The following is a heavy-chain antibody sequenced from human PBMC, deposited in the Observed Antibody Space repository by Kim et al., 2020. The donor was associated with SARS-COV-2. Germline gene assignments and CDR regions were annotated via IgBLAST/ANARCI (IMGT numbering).Heavy chain of an antibody. J-gene: IGHJ4*02. CDR3: AKVKDYGEYYFDS. D-gene: IGHD4-17*01. Sequence: FADSVKGRFTISRDNSKSTLYLQMDSRRAEDTALYYCAKVKDYGEYYFDSWGQGTLVTVSS. V-gene: IGHV3-23*01.